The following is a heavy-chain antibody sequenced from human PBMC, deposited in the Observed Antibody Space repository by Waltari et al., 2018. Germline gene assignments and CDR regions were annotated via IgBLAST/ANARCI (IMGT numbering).Heavy chain of an antibody. CDR1: GGSISSYS. CDR3: ARDQAARPYYYYMDV. V-gene: IGHV4-4*07. J-gene: IGHJ6*03. CDR2: IYTSGST. Sequence: QVQLQESGPGLVKPSETLSLTCTVSGGSISSYSWSWIRQPAGKGLEWIGRIYTSGSTNYNPSLKSRVTMSVDTSKNQFSLKLSSVTAADTAVYYCARDQAARPYYYYMDVWGKGTTVTVSS. D-gene: IGHD6-13*01.